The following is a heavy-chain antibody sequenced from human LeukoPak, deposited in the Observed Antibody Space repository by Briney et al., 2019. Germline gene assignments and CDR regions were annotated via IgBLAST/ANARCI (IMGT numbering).Heavy chain of an antibody. D-gene: IGHD3-22*01. CDR1: RFTLRGYT. CDR2: ISSSSSII. CDR3: AIRGYYDTSYSYYYHALDV. Sequence: HPGGSLRLSCVASRFTLRGYTMNWVRQAPGKGLEWISYISSSSSIIYYPDSVKGRFTISRDNAKNSLFLQMNSLRDEDTGVYYCAIRGYYDTSYSYYYHALDVWGQGTTVTVSS. J-gene: IGHJ6*02. V-gene: IGHV3-48*02.